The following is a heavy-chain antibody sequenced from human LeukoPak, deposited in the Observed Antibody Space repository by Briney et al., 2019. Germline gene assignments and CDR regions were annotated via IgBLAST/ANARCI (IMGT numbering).Heavy chain of an antibody. CDR1: GYTFTGYY. CDR2: ISGYNGNT. V-gene: IGHV1-18*04. D-gene: IGHD2-15*01. J-gene: IGHJ5*02. CDR3: ARDGRHRYCSGFYGSWFDP. Sequence: GASVKVSCKASGYTFTGYYMHWLRQAPGQGLEWMGWISGYNGNTKNAQKLQGRVTMTTDTSTSTAYMELRSLRSDDTAVYYCARDGRHRYCSGFYGSWFDPWGQGTLVTVSS.